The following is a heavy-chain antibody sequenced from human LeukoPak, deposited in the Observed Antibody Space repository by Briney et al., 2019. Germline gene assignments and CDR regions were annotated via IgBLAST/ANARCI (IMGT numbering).Heavy chain of an antibody. CDR2: ISASGDRT. CDR1: GFTFSSYA. V-gene: IGHV3-23*01. D-gene: IGHD3-10*01. Sequence: GGSLRLSCAASGFTFSSYAMSWVRQAPGRGLEWVSSISASGDRTYYADSVKGRFTISRDNSKNTLYLQMNSLRAEDTAVYSCAKNGEVLSWFDPWGQGTLVTVSS. J-gene: IGHJ5*02. CDR3: AKNGEVLSWFDP.